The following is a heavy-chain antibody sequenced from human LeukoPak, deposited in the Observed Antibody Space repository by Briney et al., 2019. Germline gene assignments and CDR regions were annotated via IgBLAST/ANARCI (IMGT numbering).Heavy chain of an antibody. D-gene: IGHD4-17*01. CDR1: GFTFSSYW. V-gene: IGHV3-7*01. CDR2: IKQDGSEK. Sequence: PGGSLRLSCAASGFTFSSYWMSWVRQAPGKGLEWVANIKQDGSEKYYVDSVKGRFTISRDNAKNSLYLQMNSLRAEDTAVYYCARVLNDYGDYVIDYWGQGTLVTVSS. J-gene: IGHJ4*02. CDR3: ARVLNDYGDYVIDY.